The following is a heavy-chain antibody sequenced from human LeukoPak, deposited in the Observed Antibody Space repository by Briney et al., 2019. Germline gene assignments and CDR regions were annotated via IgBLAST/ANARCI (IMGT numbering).Heavy chain of an antibody. Sequence: SETLSLTCDVSGVSFSSYDWSWIRQSPDKGLEWIGEVNHSGYTNYNPSLKGRVTISVDTSKNQFSLKLSSVTAADTAVYYCARQLYGSDYWGQGTLVTVSS. J-gene: IGHJ4*02. CDR1: GVSFSSYD. CDR3: ARQLYGSDY. D-gene: IGHD4-17*01. CDR2: VNHSGYT. V-gene: IGHV4-34*01.